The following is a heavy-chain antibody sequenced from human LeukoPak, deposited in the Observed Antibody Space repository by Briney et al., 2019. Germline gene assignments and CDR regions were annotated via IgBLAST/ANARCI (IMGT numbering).Heavy chain of an antibody. J-gene: IGHJ6*03. Sequence: GGSLRLSCAASGFTFSSYSMNWVRQAPGKGLEWVSYISSSSSTIYYADSVKGRFTISRDNAKNSLYLQMNSLRAEDTAVYYCATYYDFWSGYMGNYYYMDVWGKGTTVTVSS. CDR2: ISSSSSTI. CDR1: GFTFSSYS. V-gene: IGHV3-48*04. CDR3: ATYYDFWSGYMGNYYYMDV. D-gene: IGHD3-3*01.